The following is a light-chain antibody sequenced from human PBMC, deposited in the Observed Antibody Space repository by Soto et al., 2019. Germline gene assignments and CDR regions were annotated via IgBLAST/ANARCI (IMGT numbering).Light chain of an antibody. CDR3: QKYNSAPPAT. CDR2: AAS. Sequence: EIGMTRSPRSLSASEKDRVTITCRASQGISNYLAWYQQKPGKVPKLLIYAASTLQSGVPSRFSGSGSGTDFTLTISSLQPEDVATYYCQKYNSAPPATFGQGTRLEIK. J-gene: IGKJ5*01. V-gene: IGKV1-27*01. CDR1: QGISNY.